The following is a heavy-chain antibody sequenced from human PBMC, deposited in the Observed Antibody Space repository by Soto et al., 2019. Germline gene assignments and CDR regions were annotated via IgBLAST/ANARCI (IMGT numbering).Heavy chain of an antibody. CDR1: GFTFSSYN. D-gene: IGHD3-22*01. Sequence: LRLSCAASGFTFSSYNMNWVRQAPGKGLEWVSSISSSSSYIYYADSVKGRFTISRDNAKNSLYLQMSSLRAEDTAVYYCARVHYYDSSAYYLWGQGTLVTVSS. CDR2: ISSSSSYI. CDR3: ARVHYYDSSAYYL. V-gene: IGHV3-21*01. J-gene: IGHJ4*02.